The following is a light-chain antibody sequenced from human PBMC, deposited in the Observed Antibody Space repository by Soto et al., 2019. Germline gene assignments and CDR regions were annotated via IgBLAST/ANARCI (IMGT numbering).Light chain of an antibody. Sequence: EIVLTQSPGTLALSLGDRATLSCRASQTVNRNYLAWYLQKPGQPPRFLIYGVSNRAPGVPARFSGGGSGTEFTLTIARLEPDDFGTYYCQQYIDSPRTFGQGTRVEVK. CDR3: QQYIDSPRT. V-gene: IGKV3-20*01. CDR2: GVS. CDR1: QTVNRNY. J-gene: IGKJ1*01.